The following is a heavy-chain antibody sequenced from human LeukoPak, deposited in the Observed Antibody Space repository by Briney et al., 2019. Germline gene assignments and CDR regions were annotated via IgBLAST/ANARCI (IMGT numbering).Heavy chain of an antibody. D-gene: IGHD2-15*01. CDR3: ARVRGVAATFGY. CDR2: INAGNGNT. J-gene: IGHJ4*02. V-gene: IGHV1-3*01. CDR1: GYTFTSYA. Sequence: ASVKVSCKASGYTFTSYAMHWVRQAPGQRLEWMGWINAGNGNTKYSQKFQGRVTITRDTSESTAYMELSSMRSEDTAVYYCARVRGVAATFGYWGQGTLVTVSS.